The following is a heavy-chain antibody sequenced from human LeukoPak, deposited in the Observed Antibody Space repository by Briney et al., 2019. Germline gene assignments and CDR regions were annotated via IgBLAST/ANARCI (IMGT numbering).Heavy chain of an antibody. CDR3: AKSNSVDWYFDL. J-gene: IGHJ2*01. CDR2: ISWNSGSI. D-gene: IGHD4-11*01. Sequence: GGSLRLSCAASGFTFSSYWMHWVRQAPGKGLEWVSGISWNSGSIGYADSVKGRFTISRDNAKNSLYLQMNSLRAEDMALYYCAKSNSVDWYFDLWGRGTLVTVSS. CDR1: GFTFSSYW. V-gene: IGHV3-9*03.